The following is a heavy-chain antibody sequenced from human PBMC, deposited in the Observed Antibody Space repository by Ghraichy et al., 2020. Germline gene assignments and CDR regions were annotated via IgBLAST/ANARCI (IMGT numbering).Heavy chain of an antibody. J-gene: IGHJ6*02. CDR3: ARSAYYDFWSGYYPLPYYGMDV. V-gene: IGHV1-2*04. CDR2: INPNSGGT. Sequence: ASVKVSCKASGYTFTGYYMHWVRQAPGQGLEWMGWINPNSGGTNYAQKFQGWVTMTRDTSISTAYMELSRLRSDDTAVYYCARSAYYDFWSGYYPLPYYGMDVWGQGTTVTVSS. CDR1: GYTFTGYY. D-gene: IGHD3-3*01.